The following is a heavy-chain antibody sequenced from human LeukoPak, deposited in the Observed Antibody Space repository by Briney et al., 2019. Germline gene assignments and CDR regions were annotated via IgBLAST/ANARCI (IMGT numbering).Heavy chain of an antibody. CDR1: GFTFSSYG. CDR2: ISYDGSNK. Sequence: GRSLRLSCAASGFTFSSYGMHWVRQAPGMGLEWVAVISYDGSNKYYADSVKGRFTISRDNSKNTLYLQMNSLRAEDTAVYYCAKDPGPGLWFGEFPQVWGQGTMVTVSS. D-gene: IGHD3-10*01. J-gene: IGHJ3*01. CDR3: AKDPGPGLWFGEFPQV. V-gene: IGHV3-30*18.